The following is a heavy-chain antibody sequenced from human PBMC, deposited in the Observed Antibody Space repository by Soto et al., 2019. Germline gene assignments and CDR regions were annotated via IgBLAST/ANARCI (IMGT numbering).Heavy chain of an antibody. D-gene: IGHD3-10*01. Sequence: ASVKVSCKASGYTFTSYAMHWVRQAPGQRLEWMGWINAGNGNTKYSQKFQGRVTITRDTSASTAYMELSSLRSEDTAVYYCARDSHGSGPYYYYGMDVWGQGTTVTVSS. CDR2: INAGNGNT. V-gene: IGHV1-3*01. J-gene: IGHJ6*02. CDR3: ARDSHGSGPYYYYGMDV. CDR1: GYTFTSYA.